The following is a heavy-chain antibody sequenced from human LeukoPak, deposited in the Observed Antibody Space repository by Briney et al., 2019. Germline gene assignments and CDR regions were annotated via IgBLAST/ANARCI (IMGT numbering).Heavy chain of an antibody. CDR1: GFTVSSNY. D-gene: IGHD1-26*01. J-gene: IGHJ3*02. V-gene: IGHV3-53*05. CDR3: AKVRGFDRSGSAGAFDI. Sequence: AGGSLRLSCAASGFTVSSNYMSWVRQAPGKGLEWVSVIYSGGSTYYADSVKGRFTISRDSSKDTLYLQMNSLRAEDTAVYYCAKVRGFDRSGSAGAFDIWGQGTMVTVSS. CDR2: IYSGGST.